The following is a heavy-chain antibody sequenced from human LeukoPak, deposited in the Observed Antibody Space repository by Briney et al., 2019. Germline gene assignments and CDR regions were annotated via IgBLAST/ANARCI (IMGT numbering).Heavy chain of an antibody. CDR2: ISYTGSA. D-gene: IGHD1-26*01. Sequence: PSETLSLICTVSGGSISSYYWSWIRQPPGKGLEWIGYISYTGSANYNPSLKSRVTISVDTSKNKFSLKLSSVTAADTAVYYCAGRVGDSAFDTWGPGTMVTVSS. CDR3: AGRVGDSAFDT. V-gene: IGHV4-59*08. J-gene: IGHJ3*02. CDR1: GGSISSYY.